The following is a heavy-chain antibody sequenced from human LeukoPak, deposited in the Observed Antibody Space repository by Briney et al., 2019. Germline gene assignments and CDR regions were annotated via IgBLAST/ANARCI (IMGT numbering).Heavy chain of an antibody. CDR1: GFTSTSHA. D-gene: IGHD6-19*01. CDR2: ISGSGGTT. J-gene: IGHJ4*02. CDR3: AKDFEVHSNGCRGYFDY. V-gene: IGHV3-23*01. Sequence: GGSLRLSCAASGFTSTSHAITWVRQAPGRGLEWVSAISGSGGTTYYADSVKGRFTISRDNSKNTLYLQMNSLRPEDTAIYYCAKDFEVHSNGCRGYFDYWGQGTLVTVSS.